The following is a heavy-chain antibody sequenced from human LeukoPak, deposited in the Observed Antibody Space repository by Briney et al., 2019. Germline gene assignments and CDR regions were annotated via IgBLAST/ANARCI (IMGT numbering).Heavy chain of an antibody. D-gene: IGHD3-3*01. CDR1: GFTFSSYA. CDR2: ISGSGGST. CDR3: AKGLYDFWSGYYGNY. Sequence: PGGSLRLSCAASGFTFSSYAMSWVRQAPGKGPEWVSAISGSGGSTYYADSVKGRFTISRDNSKNTLYLQMNSLRAEDTAVYYCAKGLYDFWSGYYGNYWGQGTLVTVSS. V-gene: IGHV3-23*01. J-gene: IGHJ4*02.